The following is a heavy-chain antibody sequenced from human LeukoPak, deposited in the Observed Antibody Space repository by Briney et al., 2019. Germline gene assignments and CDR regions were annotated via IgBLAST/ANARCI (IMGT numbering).Heavy chain of an antibody. V-gene: IGHV3-23*01. Sequence: GGSLRLSCAVAGFTFSSYAMSWVRQAPGKGLEWVSAISGSGDSTYYGDSVKGRFTISRDNSKNTLYLQMNSLRAEDTAVYYCAKTRPLDSSSWSHGDYWGQGTLVTVSS. D-gene: IGHD6-13*01. CDR2: ISGSGDST. CDR1: GFTFSSYA. J-gene: IGHJ4*02. CDR3: AKTRPLDSSSWSHGDY.